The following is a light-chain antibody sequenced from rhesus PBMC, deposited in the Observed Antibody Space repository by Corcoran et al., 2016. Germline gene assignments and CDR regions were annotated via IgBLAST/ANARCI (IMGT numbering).Light chain of an antibody. CDR3: QHCYGIPLT. CDR1: QDINNN. Sequence: DIQMTQSPSSLSASVGDRITITCQASQDINNNLAWYQQKPGQVPKLLILDAFTLQGGVPSRFSCFVSGTDCTLTISSLQAEDLATYSCQHCYGIPLTFGGGTKVEIK. CDR2: DAF. V-gene: IGKV1-74*01. J-gene: IGKJ4*01.